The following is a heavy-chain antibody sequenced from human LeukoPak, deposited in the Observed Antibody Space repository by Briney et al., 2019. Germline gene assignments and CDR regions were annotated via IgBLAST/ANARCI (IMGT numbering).Heavy chain of an antibody. V-gene: IGHV4-59*01. Sequence: PSETLSLTCTVSGGSISSYYWSWIRQPPGKGLEWIGYIYYSGSTNYNPSLKSRVTISVDTSKNQFSLKLSSVTAADTAVYYCARATTVVTPSSRRAFDTWGQGTMVTVSS. D-gene: IGHD4-23*01. CDR1: GGSISSYY. CDR3: ARATTVVTPSSRRAFDT. CDR2: IYYSGST. J-gene: IGHJ3*02.